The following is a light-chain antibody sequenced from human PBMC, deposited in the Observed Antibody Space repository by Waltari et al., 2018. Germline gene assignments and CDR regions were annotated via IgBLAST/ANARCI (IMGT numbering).Light chain of an antibody. Sequence: DIQMTRSPSSLSASVGDRVTITCQASQDISNYLNWYQQKPGKAPKRLIYDASNLETGVPSRFSGSGSGTDFTFTISRLQPEDIATYYCQQYDNLLLTFGGGTKVEIK. CDR1: QDISNY. CDR2: DAS. J-gene: IGKJ4*01. CDR3: QQYDNLLLT. V-gene: IGKV1-33*01.